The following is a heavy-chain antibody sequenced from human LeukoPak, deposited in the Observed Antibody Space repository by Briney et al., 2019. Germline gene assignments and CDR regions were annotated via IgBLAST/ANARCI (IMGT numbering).Heavy chain of an antibody. D-gene: IGHD5-18*01. CDR2: IYYSGST. Sequence: SETLSLTFTVSGGSISSYYWSWIRQPPGKGLEWIGYIYYSGSTNYNPSLKSRVTISVDTSKNQFSLKLSSVTAADTAVYYCARASKKGIQLWFDYWGQGTLVTVSS. CDR1: GGSISSYY. V-gene: IGHV4-59*01. J-gene: IGHJ5*01. CDR3: ARASKKGIQLWFDY.